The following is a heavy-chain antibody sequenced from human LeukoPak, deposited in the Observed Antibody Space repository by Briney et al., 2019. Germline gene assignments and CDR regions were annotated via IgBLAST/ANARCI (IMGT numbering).Heavy chain of an antibody. CDR2: IYYSGNT. CDR1: GYSISSSNW. Sequence: PSETLSLTCAVSGYSISSSNWWGWIRQPPGKGLEWLGYIYYSGNTYYNPSLKSRVTMSVDTSKNQFSLKLSSVTAVDTAVYYCARVWFRGYAMDVWGQGTTITVSS. V-gene: IGHV4-28*03. D-gene: IGHD3-10*01. CDR3: ARVWFRGYAMDV. J-gene: IGHJ6*02.